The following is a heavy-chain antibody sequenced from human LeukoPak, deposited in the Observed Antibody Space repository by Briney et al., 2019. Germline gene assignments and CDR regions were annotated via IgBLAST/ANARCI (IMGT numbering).Heavy chain of an antibody. V-gene: IGHV1-2*02. CDR2: INPNSGGT. D-gene: IGHD3-3*01. CDR3: ARATYYDFWSGYLYFDY. CDR1: GYTFTGYY. J-gene: IGHJ4*02. Sequence: ASVKVSCKASGYTFTGYYIHWVRPAPGQGLEWMGWINPNSGGTNYAQKFQGRVTMTRDTSISTAYMELSRLRSDDTAVYYCARATYYDFWSGYLYFDYWGQGTLVTVSS.